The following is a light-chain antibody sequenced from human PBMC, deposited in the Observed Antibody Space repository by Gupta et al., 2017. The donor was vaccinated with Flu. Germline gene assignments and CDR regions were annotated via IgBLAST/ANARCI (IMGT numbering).Light chain of an antibody. V-gene: IGKV3-11*01. CDR1: QSVSSY. CDR3: QQRSNSDT. CDR2: EAS. Sequence: EIVFTQSPATLSLSPGERATLSCRASQSVSSYLAWYQQKPGQAPRLLIYEASNRATGIPARFSGSGSGTDFTLTSSSLEPEDFEVYYGQQRSNSDTFGQGTKLEIK. J-gene: IGKJ2*01.